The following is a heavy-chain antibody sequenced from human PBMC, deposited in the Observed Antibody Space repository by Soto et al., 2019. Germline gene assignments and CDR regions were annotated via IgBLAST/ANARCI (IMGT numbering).Heavy chain of an antibody. CDR3: ARDFAEYCSGGSCYEYYFDY. D-gene: IGHD2-15*01. V-gene: IGHV1-69*13. CDR2: IIPIFGTA. CDR1: GGTLSSYA. Sequence: SVKVSCKASGGTLSSYAISWVRQAPGQGLEWMGGIIPIFGTANYAQKFQGRVTITADESTSTAYMELSSLRSEDTAVYYCARDFAEYCSGGSCYEYYFDYWGQGTLVTVSS. J-gene: IGHJ4*02.